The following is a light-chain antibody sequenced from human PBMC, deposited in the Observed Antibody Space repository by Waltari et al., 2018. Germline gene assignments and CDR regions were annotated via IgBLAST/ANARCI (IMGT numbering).Light chain of an antibody. Sequence: EIVMTQSPATLSVSQGERATLYCRASQSIHDNLAWYQQKPGQAPRLLIYCASTRATGIPARFRGRGSGAEFTLTITSLQSEDCAVYYCQQYNVWPPLTFGGGTKVEIK. CDR1: QSIHDN. CDR2: CAS. J-gene: IGKJ4*01. CDR3: QQYNVWPPLT. V-gene: IGKV3-15*01.